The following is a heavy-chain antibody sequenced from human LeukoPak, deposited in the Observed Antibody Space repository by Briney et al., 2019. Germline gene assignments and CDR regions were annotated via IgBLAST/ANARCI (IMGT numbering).Heavy chain of an antibody. V-gene: IGHV3-48*01. CDR3: ARDTLIRLRAFDI. CDR2: ISSSSSTI. CDR1: GFTFSSYS. J-gene: IGHJ3*02. Sequence: GGSLRLSCAASGFTFSSYSMNWVRQAPGKGLEWVSYISSSSSTIYYADSVKGRFTISRDNAKNSLYLQMNSLRAEDTAVYYCARDTLIRLRAFDIWGQGTMVTVSS. D-gene: IGHD6-25*01.